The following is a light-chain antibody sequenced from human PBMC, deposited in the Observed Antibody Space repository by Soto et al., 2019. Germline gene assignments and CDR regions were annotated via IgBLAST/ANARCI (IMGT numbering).Light chain of an antibody. V-gene: IGLV1-51*01. CDR3: LTWDSSLSAAV. J-gene: IGLJ2*01. Sequence: QSVLTQPPSVSAAPGQTVTISCSGSSSNVQNNYVSWHQQLPGAAPKLLIYGNNKRPSGIPDRFSGSKSGATATLGITGLQTGDAADYYCLTWDSSLSAAVFGGGTKLTVL. CDR2: GNN. CDR1: SSNVQNNY.